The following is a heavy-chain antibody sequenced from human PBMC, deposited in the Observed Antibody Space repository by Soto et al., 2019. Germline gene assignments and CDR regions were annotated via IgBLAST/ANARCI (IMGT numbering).Heavy chain of an antibody. CDR2: LTGSGGTT. V-gene: IGHV3-23*01. CDR1: GVTFSTYA. J-gene: IGHJ4*02. CDR3: AKQRADFGSGSDTYYFDY. D-gene: IGHD3-10*01. Sequence: DVQLLESGGGLVQPGGSLRLSCIASGVTFSTYAMSWVRQAPGKGLEWVSGLTGSGGTTFYADSVKGRFTISRDNSNSTLYLEMNSLRAEDTAVYYCAKQRADFGSGSDTYYFDYWGQGTLVTVSS.